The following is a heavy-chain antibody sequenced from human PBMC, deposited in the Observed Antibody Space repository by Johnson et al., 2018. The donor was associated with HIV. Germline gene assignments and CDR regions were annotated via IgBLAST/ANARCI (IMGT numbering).Heavy chain of an antibody. J-gene: IGHJ3*02. CDR3: ARRGGYCSGNICPHVVDI. CDR1: GFTFRSYA. CDR2: IRYDGSNK. D-gene: IGHD2-15*01. Sequence: QVQLVESGGGVVQPGGSLRLSCSASGFTFRSYAMHWVRQAPGKGLEWVAFIRYDGSNKYYADSVKGRFTISRDNAKNSLYLQMNSLRAEDTALYYCARRGGYCSGNICPHVVDIWGQGTMVTVSS. V-gene: IGHV3-30*02.